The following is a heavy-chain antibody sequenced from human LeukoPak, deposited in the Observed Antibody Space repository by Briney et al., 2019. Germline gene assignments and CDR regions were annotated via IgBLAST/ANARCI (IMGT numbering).Heavy chain of an antibody. Sequence: GEGVKIYFQGSGWSFSNYWIAWVRPMPGKGRGWMGIISPTDSETRYSPSFQAQVTISPSTPFTSAYLQWSSLQASYTAIYYCARQDYSYYVMNVCGQATSVTVSS. CDR1: GWSFSNYW. V-gene: IGHV5-51*04. J-gene: IGHJ6*02. CDR3: ARQDYSYYVMNV. CDR2: ISPTDSET.